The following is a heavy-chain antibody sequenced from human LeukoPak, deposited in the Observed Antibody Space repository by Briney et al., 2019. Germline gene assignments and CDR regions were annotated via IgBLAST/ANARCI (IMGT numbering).Heavy chain of an antibody. J-gene: IGHJ4*02. D-gene: IGHD5-18*01. CDR3: ARLRHNGYSYGYVDY. Sequence: PSETLSLTCTVSGGSISSYYWSWIRQHPGKGLEWIGYIYYSGSTYYNPSLRSRITISLDTSKNQFSLKLSSVIAADTAVYYCARLRHNGYSYGYVDYWGQGTLVTVSS. CDR1: GGSISSYY. V-gene: IGHV4-59*06. CDR2: IYYSGST.